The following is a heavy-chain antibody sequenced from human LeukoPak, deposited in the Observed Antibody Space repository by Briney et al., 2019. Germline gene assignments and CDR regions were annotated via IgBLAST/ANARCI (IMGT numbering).Heavy chain of an antibody. CDR3: ARHRPYGSGSFSGRIDP. Sequence: SETLSLTCTVSGYSISSGSYYWGWIRQPPGKGLEWIGSIYHSGSTYYNPSLKSRVTISVDTSKNQFSLKLSSVTAADTAVYYCARHRPYGSGSFSGRIDPWGQGTLVTVSS. CDR1: GYSISSGSYY. D-gene: IGHD3-10*01. J-gene: IGHJ5*02. CDR2: IYHSGST. V-gene: IGHV4-39*01.